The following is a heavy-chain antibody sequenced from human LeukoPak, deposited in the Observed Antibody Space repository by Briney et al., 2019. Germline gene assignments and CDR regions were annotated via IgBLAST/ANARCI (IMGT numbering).Heavy chain of an antibody. Sequence: GGSLRLSCVASGFSFNNYGMSWVRQAPGKGLEWVSSISASDGRTHYADSVKGRFTISRDNSKNTVILQMSSLRVEDTAVYYCARDGAVTNGRYFDYWGQGTLVTVSS. CDR1: GFSFNNYG. D-gene: IGHD4-17*01. V-gene: IGHV3-23*01. CDR3: ARDGAVTNGRYFDY. CDR2: ISASDGRT. J-gene: IGHJ4*02.